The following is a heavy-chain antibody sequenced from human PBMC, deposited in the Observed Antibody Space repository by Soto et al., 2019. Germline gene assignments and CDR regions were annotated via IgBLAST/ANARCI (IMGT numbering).Heavy chain of an antibody. V-gene: IGHV3-74*01. CDR2: INTDGSST. CDR3: GRPTGTHYASGSYFS. CDR1: GFTFSNYW. Sequence: EVQLVESGGGLVQPGGSLRLSCAASGFTFSNYWMHWVRQTPGKGLVWVSRINTDGSSTTHADSVEGRFTISRDNTKNTLYLQMNSLRAEDTAVYYCGRPTGTHYASGSYFSWGQGTLVTVSS. J-gene: IGHJ5*02. D-gene: IGHD3-10*01.